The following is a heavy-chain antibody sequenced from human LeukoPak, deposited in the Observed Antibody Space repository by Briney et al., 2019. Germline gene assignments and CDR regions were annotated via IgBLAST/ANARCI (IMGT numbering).Heavy chain of an antibody. CDR3: AKDGGYDYYYYGMDV. D-gene: IGHD5-12*01. CDR1: GFTFSSYA. V-gene: IGHV3-23*01. J-gene: IGHJ6*02. Sequence: GGSLGLSCAASGFTFSSYAMNWVRQAPGKGLEWVSTISGSGGSTYYADSVKGRFTISRDNSKNTLYLQMNSLRAEDTAVYYCAKDGGYDYYYYGMDVWGQGTTVTVSS. CDR2: ISGSGGST.